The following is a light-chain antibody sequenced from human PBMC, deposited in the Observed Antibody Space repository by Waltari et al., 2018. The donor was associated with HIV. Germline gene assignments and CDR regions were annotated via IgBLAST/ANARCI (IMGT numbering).Light chain of an antibody. V-gene: IGLV1-44*01. CDR3: AAWDDSLNGVV. J-gene: IGLJ2*01. Sequence: QSVLTQPPSASGTPGQRVTISCSGSSSNIGRNTVNWYQQLPGTAPKLLIYSNNQRPSGDPDRFSSSKSGTSASLAISGLQSEDEADYYCAAWDDSLNGVVFGGGTKLTVL. CDR2: SNN. CDR1: SSNIGRNT.